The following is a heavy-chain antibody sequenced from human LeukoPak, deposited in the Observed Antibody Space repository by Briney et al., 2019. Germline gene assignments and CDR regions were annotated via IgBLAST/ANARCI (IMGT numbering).Heavy chain of an antibody. D-gene: IGHD6-19*01. CDR1: GGSISSGGYS. CDR2: IYHSGST. CDR3: ASFIAVAGMGTSRDY. J-gene: IGHJ4*02. Sequence: PSQTLSLTCAVSGGSISSGGYSWSWIRQPPGKGLEWIGYIYHSGSTYYNPSLKSRVTISVDRSKNQFSLKLSSVTAADTAVYYCASFIAVAGMGTSRDYWGQGTLVTVSS. V-gene: IGHV4-30-2*01.